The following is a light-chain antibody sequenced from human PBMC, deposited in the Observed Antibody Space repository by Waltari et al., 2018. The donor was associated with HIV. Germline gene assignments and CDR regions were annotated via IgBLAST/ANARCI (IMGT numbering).Light chain of an antibody. CDR2: YNN. Sequence: QPVLTQTPSLSAPSGQKVTISCSGSRSNIANNYVSWYQQFPGAAPKLLIYYNNKRPTVNPDRFSGSKSGTSATLGITAVQAGDKAAYYCATWDSSLNAWVFGGGTRLAVL. CDR3: ATWDSSLNAWV. J-gene: IGLJ3*02. CDR1: RSNIANNY. V-gene: IGLV1-51*01.